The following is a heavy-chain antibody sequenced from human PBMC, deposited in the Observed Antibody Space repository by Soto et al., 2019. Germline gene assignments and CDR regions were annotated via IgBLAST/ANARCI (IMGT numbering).Heavy chain of an antibody. CDR3: ARYISYCSSTSCYSYFDY. Sequence: SETLSLTCAVYGGSFCGHYWSWIRQPPGKGLEWIGEINHSGSTNYNPSLKSRVTISVDTSKDQFSLKLSSVTAADTAVYYCARYISYCSSTSCYSYFDYWGQGTLVTVSS. J-gene: IGHJ4*02. CDR2: INHSGST. CDR1: GGSFCGHY. V-gene: IGHV4-34*01. D-gene: IGHD2-2*01.